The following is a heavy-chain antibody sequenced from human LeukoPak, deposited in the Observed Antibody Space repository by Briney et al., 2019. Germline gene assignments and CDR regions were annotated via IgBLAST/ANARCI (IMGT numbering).Heavy chain of an antibody. J-gene: IGHJ5*02. V-gene: IGHV1-69*04. D-gene: IGHD1-26*01. CDR1: VCTFSSYA. CDR3: ARSPIVGATTYWFDP. CDR2: IIPVLGIA. Sequence: GSSVNVSCKASVCTFSSYAISWVRQAPGQGLEWMGRIIPVLGIANYAQKCQGRVTITADKSTSTAYMELSSLRSEDTAVYYCARSPIVGATTYWFDPWGQGTLVTVSS.